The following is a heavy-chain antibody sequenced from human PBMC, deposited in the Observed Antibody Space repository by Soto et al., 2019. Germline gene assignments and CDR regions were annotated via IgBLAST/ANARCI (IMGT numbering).Heavy chain of an antibody. CDR3: ATRSRDFDY. CDR1: GYTFTSYA. CDR2: INAGNGNT. Sequence: ASVKVSCKASGYTFTSYAMHWVRQAPGQRLEWMGWINAGNGNTKYPQKFQGRVTITRDTSASTAYMELSSLRSEDTAVYYCATRSRDFDYWGQGTLVTVSS. V-gene: IGHV1-3*01. J-gene: IGHJ4*02.